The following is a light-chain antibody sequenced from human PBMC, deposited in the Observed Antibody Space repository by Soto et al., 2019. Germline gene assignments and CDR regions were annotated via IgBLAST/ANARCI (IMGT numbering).Light chain of an antibody. J-gene: IGKJ2*01. CDR3: QQSYTVPT. Sequence: DIQMTQSPSSLSASVGDRVTITCRAGQNIEIYLNWYQHKPGKAPQLLIYDSSSLHTGVPSRFSGSGSGTEFTLTVSSLQPEDVATYYCQQSYTVPTFGQGTKLQIK. CDR2: DSS. V-gene: IGKV1-39*01. CDR1: QNIEIY.